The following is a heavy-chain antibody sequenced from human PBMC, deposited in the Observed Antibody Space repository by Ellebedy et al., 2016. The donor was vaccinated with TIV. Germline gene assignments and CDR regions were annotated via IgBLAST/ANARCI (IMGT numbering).Heavy chain of an antibody. V-gene: IGHV6-1*01. CDR3: ASVSGPYGEKNYYGMDV. Sequence: SQTLSLTCAISGDSVSSNSAAWNWIRQSPSRGLEWLGRTYYRSKWYNDYAVSVKSRITINPDTSKNQFSLQLNSVTPEDTAVYYCASVSGPYGEKNYYGMDVWGQGTTVTVSS. CDR2: TYYRSKWYN. D-gene: IGHD6-25*01. J-gene: IGHJ6*02. CDR1: GDSVSSNSAA.